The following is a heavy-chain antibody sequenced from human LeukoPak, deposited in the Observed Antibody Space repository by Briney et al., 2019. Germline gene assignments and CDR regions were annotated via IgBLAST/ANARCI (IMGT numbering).Heavy chain of an antibody. D-gene: IGHD3-10*01. CDR2: IKQDGSEK. J-gene: IGHJ4*02. CDR1: GFTFSDYW. Sequence: GGSLRLSCAASGFTFSDYWMSWVRQAPGRGLEWVANIKQDGSEKYSVDSVKGRFTISRDNAKNSLFLQMNSLRAEDTAVYYCARDWDYYGSGSYLGYWGQGALVAVSS. CDR3: ARDWDYYGSGSYLGY. V-gene: IGHV3-7*01.